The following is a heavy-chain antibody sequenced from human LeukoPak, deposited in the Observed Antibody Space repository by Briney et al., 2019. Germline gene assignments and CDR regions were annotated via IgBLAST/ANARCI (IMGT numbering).Heavy chain of an antibody. D-gene: IGHD2-15*01. CDR1: GFTFSSYW. Sequence: GGSLRLSCAASGFTFSSYWMSWVRQAPGKGLEWVANIKQDGSEKYYEDSVKGRFTISRDNANNSLYLQMNSLRAEDTAVYYCARARRYLGYCSGGSCYGYFDYWGQGTLVTVSS. J-gene: IGHJ4*02. CDR2: IKQDGSEK. CDR3: ARARRYLGYCSGGSCYGYFDY. V-gene: IGHV3-7*01.